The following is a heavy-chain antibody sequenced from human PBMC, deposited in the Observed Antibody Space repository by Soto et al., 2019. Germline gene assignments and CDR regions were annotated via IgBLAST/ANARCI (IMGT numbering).Heavy chain of an antibody. Sequence: GGSLRLSCAASGFIFRSYSMAWVRQAPGKGLEWLSYITSSSAYIYYADSVRGRFTISRDNAQNSVYLHVNNLRAEDTAVYYCTRDIPRTSFDYWGQGTLVTVSS. CDR3: TRDIPRTSFDY. D-gene: IGHD2-21*01. CDR2: ITSSSAYI. CDR1: GFIFRSYS. J-gene: IGHJ4*02. V-gene: IGHV3-21*06.